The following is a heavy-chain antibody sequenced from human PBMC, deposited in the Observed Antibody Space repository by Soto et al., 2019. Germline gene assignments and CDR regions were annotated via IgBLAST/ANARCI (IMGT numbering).Heavy chain of an antibody. CDR3: ARHGSSWYREYYFDY. Sequence: SETLSLTCTVSGGSISSYYWSWIRQPPGKGLEWIGYIYYSESTNYNPSLKSRVTISVDTSKNQYSLKLSTVTAADTAVYYCARHGSSWYREYYFDYWGQGTLVTVSS. CDR1: GGSISSYY. CDR2: IYYSEST. J-gene: IGHJ4*02. V-gene: IGHV4-59*08. D-gene: IGHD6-13*01.